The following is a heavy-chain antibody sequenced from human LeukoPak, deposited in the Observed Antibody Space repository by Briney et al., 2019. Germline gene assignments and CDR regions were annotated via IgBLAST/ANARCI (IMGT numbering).Heavy chain of an antibody. J-gene: IGHJ4*02. CDR2: IYSGGTT. V-gene: IGHV3-66*01. CDR3: ARDSSFDY. CDR1: GFTVSSKY. Sequence: GGSLRLSCAASGFTVSSKYMTWVRQAPGKGLEWVSGIYSGGTTYYADSVKGRFTISRDNSKNTLYLQMNSVRAEDTAVYYCARDSSFDYWGQGTLVTVSS.